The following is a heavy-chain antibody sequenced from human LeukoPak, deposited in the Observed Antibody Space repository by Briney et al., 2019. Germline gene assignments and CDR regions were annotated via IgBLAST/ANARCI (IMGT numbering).Heavy chain of an antibody. CDR2: ISSSSSYI. J-gene: IGHJ6*02. CDR3: AKTFGVVTFYGMDV. CDR1: GFTFSSYT. Sequence: PGGSLRLSCAASGFTFSSYTMNWVRQAPGKGLEWVSSISSSSSYIYYADSVKGRFTISRDNAKNSLYLQMNSLRAEDTAVYYCAKTFGVVTFYGMDVWGQGTTVTVFS. V-gene: IGHV3-21*01. D-gene: IGHD3-3*01.